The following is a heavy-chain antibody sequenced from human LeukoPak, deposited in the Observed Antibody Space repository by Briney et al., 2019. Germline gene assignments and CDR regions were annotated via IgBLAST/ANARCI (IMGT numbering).Heavy chain of an antibody. CDR1: GFTFGDYA. D-gene: IGHD3-3*01. Sequence: GGSLRLSCTASGFTFGDYAMSWVRQAPGKGLEWVGFIRSKAYGGTTEYAASVKGRFTTSRDDSKSIAYLQMNSLKTEDTAVYYCTRGQYYDFWSGPDSYYFDYWGQGTLVTVSS. CDR3: TRGQYYDFWSGPDSYYFDY. J-gene: IGHJ4*02. CDR2: IRSKAYGGTT. V-gene: IGHV3-49*04.